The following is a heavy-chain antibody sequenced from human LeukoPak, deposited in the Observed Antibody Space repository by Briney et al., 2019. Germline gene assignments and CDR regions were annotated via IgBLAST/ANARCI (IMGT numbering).Heavy chain of an antibody. Sequence: GGSLRLSCAASGFTLSSYWMHGVRQAPGKGLVGVSRINSDGSSTTYAGSVKGRFTISRDNAKNTLYLQMNSLRAEHTAVYYCARVKWGITMVRGAFDYWGQGTLVTVSS. CDR2: INSDGSST. CDR3: ARVKWGITMVRGAFDY. CDR1: GFTLSSYW. D-gene: IGHD3-10*01. J-gene: IGHJ4*02. V-gene: IGHV3-74*01.